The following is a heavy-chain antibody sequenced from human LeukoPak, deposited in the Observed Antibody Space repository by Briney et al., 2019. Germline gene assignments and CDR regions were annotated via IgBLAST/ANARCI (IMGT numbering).Heavy chain of an antibody. CDR1: GFTFSSYS. CDR3: ARDTSGYYLFDY. Sequence: GGSLRLSCAASGFTFSSYSMNWVRQAPGKGLEWVSSISSSSSYIYYADSVKGRFTISRDNAKNSLYLQMNSLRAEDTAVYYCARDTSGYYLFDYWGQGTLVTVSS. J-gene: IGHJ4*02. V-gene: IGHV3-21*01. D-gene: IGHD5-12*01. CDR2: ISSSSSYI.